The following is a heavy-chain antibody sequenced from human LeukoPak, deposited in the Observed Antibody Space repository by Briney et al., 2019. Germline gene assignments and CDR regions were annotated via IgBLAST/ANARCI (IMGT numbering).Heavy chain of an antibody. CDR3: ARGGEGYCSSTSCYMVGNYYYYYMDV. V-gene: IGHV4-59*09. D-gene: IGHD2-2*02. Sequence: STXYNPSLKSRVTISVDTSKNQFSLKLSSVTASDTAVYYCARGGEGYCSSTSCYMVGNYYYYYMDVWGKGTTVTVSS. CDR2: ST. J-gene: IGHJ6*03.